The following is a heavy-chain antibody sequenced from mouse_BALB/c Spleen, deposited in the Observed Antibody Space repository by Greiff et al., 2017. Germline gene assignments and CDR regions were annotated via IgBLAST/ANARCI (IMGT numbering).Heavy chain of an antibody. D-gene: IGHD1-1*01. Sequence: VQLQQSGPELVKPGASMKISCKASGYSFTGYTMNWVKQSHGKNLEWIGLINPYNGGTSYNQKFKGKATLTVDKYSSTAFMHLNSLTSEDSAVYYCARLDYGSDAMDDWGQGTSVTVSS. CDR2: INPYNGGT. CDR1: GYSFTGYT. J-gene: IGHJ4*01. CDR3: ARLDYGSDAMDD. V-gene: IGHV1S135*01.